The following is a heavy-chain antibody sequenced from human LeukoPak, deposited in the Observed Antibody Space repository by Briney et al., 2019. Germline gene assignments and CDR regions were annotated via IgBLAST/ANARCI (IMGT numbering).Heavy chain of an antibody. CDR3: ARDHLSSGSSPDYYYYYYMDV. Sequence: HSGGSLRLSCAASGFTFSSYWMHWVRQAPGKGLVWVSRINRDGSSTNYADSVKGRFTISRGNAKNTLYLQMNSLRAEDTAVYYCARDHLSSGSSPDYYYYYYMDVWGKGTTVTISS. J-gene: IGHJ6*03. CDR1: GFTFSSYW. CDR2: INRDGSST. D-gene: IGHD6-19*01. V-gene: IGHV3-74*01.